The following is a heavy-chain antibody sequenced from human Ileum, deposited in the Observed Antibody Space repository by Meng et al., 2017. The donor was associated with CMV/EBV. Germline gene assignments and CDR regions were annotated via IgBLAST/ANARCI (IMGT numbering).Heavy chain of an antibody. CDR3: AKDRGGVVADAFDL. Sequence: GESLKISCAASGFTFSSYVMTWVRQAPGKGLEWVSALSGSGDRTHSADSVKGRLTISRDNSQNTLYLQMNSLRVEDTAVYYCAKDRGGVVADAFDLWGQGTMVTVSS. CDR1: GFTFSSYV. CDR2: LSGSGDRT. D-gene: IGHD2-15*01. J-gene: IGHJ3*01. V-gene: IGHV3-23*01.